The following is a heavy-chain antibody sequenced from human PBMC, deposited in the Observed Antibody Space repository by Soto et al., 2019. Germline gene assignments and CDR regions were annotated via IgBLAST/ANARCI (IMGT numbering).Heavy chain of an antibody. CDR2: INPNSGGT. V-gene: IGHV1-2*02. CDR3: ARDDYGGNSGVFVDY. J-gene: IGHJ4*02. Sequence: ASVKVSCKASGYTFTGYYMHWVRQAPGQGLEWMGWINPNSGGTNYAQKFQGRVTMTRDTSISTDYMELSRLRSDDTAVYYCARDDYGGNSGVFVDYSGQGTLVTFSS. D-gene: IGHD4-17*01. CDR1: GYTFTGYY.